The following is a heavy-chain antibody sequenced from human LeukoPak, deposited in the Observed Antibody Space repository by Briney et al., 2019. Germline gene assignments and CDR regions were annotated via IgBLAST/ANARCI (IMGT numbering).Heavy chain of an antibody. Sequence: GASVKVSCKASGYTFTSYYMHWVRQAPGQGLEWMGIINPSGGSTSYAQKFQGRVTMTRDTSTSTVYMELSSLRSEDTAVYYCARVGGSGSYSDAFDIWGQGTMVTVSS. J-gene: IGHJ3*02. CDR1: GYTFTSYY. V-gene: IGHV1-46*01. D-gene: IGHD1-26*01. CDR3: ARVGGSGSYSDAFDI. CDR2: INPSGGST.